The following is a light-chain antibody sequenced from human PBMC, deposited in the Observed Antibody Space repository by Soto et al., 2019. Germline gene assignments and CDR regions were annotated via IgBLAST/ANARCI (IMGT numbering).Light chain of an antibody. CDR1: TGAVTSGHY. CDR3: LLSYSGAWGV. V-gene: IGLV7-46*01. J-gene: IGLJ2*01. CDR2: DTS. Sequence: QAVVTQEPSLTVSPGGTVTLTCGSSTGAVTSGHYPYWFQQKPGQAPRTLIYDTSNKHSWTPARFSGSLLGGKAALTLSGAQPGDEAEYYCLLSYSGAWGVFGGGTKLTVL.